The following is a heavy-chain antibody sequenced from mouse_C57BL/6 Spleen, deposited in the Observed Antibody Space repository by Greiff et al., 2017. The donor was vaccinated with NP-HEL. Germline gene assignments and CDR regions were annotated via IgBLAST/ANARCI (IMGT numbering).Heavy chain of an antibody. Sequence: VQLQQSGTELVKPGASVKLSCKASGYTFTSYWMHWVKQRPGQGLEWIGNLNPRTGGTNYNEKFKSKATLTVDKSSSTAYMQLSSLTSEDSAVSDWARGGHYDGYYRAWCAYWGQGTLVTVSA. V-gene: IGHV1-53*01. J-gene: IGHJ3*01. CDR1: GYTFTSYW. CDR3: ARGGHYDGYYRAWCAY. CDR2: LNPRTGGT. D-gene: IGHD2-3*01.